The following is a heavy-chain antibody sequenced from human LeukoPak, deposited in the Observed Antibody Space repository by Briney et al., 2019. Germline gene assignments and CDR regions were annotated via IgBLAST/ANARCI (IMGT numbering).Heavy chain of an antibody. CDR2: INGDNGNT. Sequence: ASVKVSCKAPGYTFISYAIHWVRQAPGQRLEWMGWINGDNGNTKYSQKFQGRVTITRDTSASTAYMELSSLRSEDTAVYYCARGGELLYSDYWGQGTLVAVSS. D-gene: IGHD3-10*01. CDR3: ARGGELLYSDY. V-gene: IGHV1-3*01. CDR1: GYTFISYA. J-gene: IGHJ4*02.